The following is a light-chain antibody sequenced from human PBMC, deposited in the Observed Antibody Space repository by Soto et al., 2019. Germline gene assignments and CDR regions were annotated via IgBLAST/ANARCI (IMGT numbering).Light chain of an antibody. CDR3: SSYTSSSTPVYV. J-gene: IGLJ1*01. V-gene: IGLV2-14*01. CDR1: SSDVGGYNY. CDR2: DVS. Sequence: QSVLTQPASVSGSPGQSITISCTGTSSDVGGYNYVSWYQQHPGKAPKLMIYDVSNRPSGVSNRFSGSKSGNTASLTISGLQAEEEADYYCSSYTSSSTPVYVFGTGTKVTVL.